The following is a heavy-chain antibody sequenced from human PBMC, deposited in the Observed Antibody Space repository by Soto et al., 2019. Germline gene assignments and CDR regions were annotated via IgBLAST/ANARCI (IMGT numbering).Heavy chain of an antibody. CDR2: IYHSGST. D-gene: IGHD4-17*01. CDR3: ARAYDDYSYFDY. Sequence: NPSETLSLTCAVSGGSISSSNWWSWVRQPPGKGLEWIGEIYHSGSTNYNPSLKSRVTISVDKSKNQFSLKLSSVTAADTAVYYCARAYDDYSYFDYWGQGTLVTVSS. CDR1: GGSISSSNW. V-gene: IGHV4-4*02. J-gene: IGHJ4*02.